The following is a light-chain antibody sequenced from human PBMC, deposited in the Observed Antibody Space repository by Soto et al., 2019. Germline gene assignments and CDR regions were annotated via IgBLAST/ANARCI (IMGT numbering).Light chain of an antibody. Sequence: QSALTQPRSVSGSPGQSVTISCTGTSSDVGAYNYVSWYQQHPGKAPKFMIYDVSKRPSGVSNRFSGSKSGNTASLTISGLQAEDEADYYCCSYTSSTTPLFGGGTKLTVL. CDR1: SSDVGAYNY. CDR2: DVS. CDR3: CSYTSSTTPL. J-gene: IGLJ2*01. V-gene: IGLV2-14*03.